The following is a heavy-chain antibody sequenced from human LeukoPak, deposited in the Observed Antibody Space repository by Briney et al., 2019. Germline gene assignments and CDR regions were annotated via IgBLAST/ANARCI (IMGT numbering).Heavy chain of an antibody. D-gene: IGHD2/OR15-2a*01. J-gene: IGHJ4*02. CDR2: FFQSHES. V-gene: IGHV4-38-2*01. Sequence: SETLSLTCAISGHSTTRGYYWAWFLQSPGKGLEWIATFFQSHESFYNASLESRVTMSLDTSKSQFSLNLTSVTAADTAVYSCARVLSFPYLLDSWGRGTQVTVSS. CDR1: GHSTTRGYY. CDR3: ARVLSFPYLLDS.